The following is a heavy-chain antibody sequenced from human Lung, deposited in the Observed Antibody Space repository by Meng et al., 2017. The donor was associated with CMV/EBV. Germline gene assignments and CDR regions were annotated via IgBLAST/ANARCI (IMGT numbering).Heavy chain of an antibody. D-gene: IGHD2-2*01. CDR2: ISAYNGNT. Sequence: QLVATGAEVKKPWASVKVSCEASGFIFTSYAISWVRQAPGQGLQYMGWISAYNGNTNYAQELQGRVTMTTDTSTSTAYMELRSLRFDDTAVYYCARFYCSSTSCPHVLFDYWGQGTLVTVSS. CDR3: ARFYCSSTSCPHVLFDY. V-gene: IGHV1-18*01. J-gene: IGHJ4*02. CDR1: GFIFTSYA.